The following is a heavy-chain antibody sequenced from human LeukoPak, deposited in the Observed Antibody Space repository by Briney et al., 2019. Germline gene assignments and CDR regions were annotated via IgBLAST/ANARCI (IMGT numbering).Heavy chain of an antibody. CDR3: ASSGPEYYYDSSGYYEPPLDY. CDR1: GFTFSNYW. J-gene: IGHJ4*02. V-gene: IGHV3-7*01. D-gene: IGHD3-22*01. CDR2: IKQDGSQK. Sequence: GGSLGLSCAASGFTFSNYWVTWIRQAPGKGLEWVANIKQDGSQKFYVDSVKGRFTISRDNAKNSLYLQMNSLRAEDTAVYYCASSGPEYYYDSSGYYEPPLDYWGQGTLVTVS.